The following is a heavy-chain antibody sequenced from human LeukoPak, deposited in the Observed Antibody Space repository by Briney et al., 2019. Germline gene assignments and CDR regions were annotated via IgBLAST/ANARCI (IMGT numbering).Heavy chain of an antibody. CDR2: IYYSGST. CDR1: GFSISSVDYY. Sequence: SQTLSLTCTVSGFSISSVDYYWRSIRQPPEKVLEFNAYIYYSGSTYYNPSLKSRVTISVDTSKNQFSLKLSSVTAADTAVYYCARGQWLVPVVYFDYWGQGTLVTVSS. V-gene: IGHV4-30-4*08. D-gene: IGHD6-19*01. J-gene: IGHJ4*02. CDR3: ARGQWLVPVVYFDY.